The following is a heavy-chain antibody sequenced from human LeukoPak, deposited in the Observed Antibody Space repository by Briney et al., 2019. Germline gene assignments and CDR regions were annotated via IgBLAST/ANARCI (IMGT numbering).Heavy chain of an antibody. V-gene: IGHV3-30*04. CDR3: ARDQTGFCSGSSCLGSTFDY. D-gene: IGHD2-15*01. CDR2: ISYDGSNK. Sequence: GGSLRLSCAASGFILSDYNMHWVRQAPGKGLEWVAVISYDGSNKYYADSVKGRFTISRDNSKTTLYLQMNSLRAEETGVYHCARDQTGFCSGSSCLGSTFDYWGQGTLVTVSS. CDR1: GFILSDYN. J-gene: IGHJ4*02.